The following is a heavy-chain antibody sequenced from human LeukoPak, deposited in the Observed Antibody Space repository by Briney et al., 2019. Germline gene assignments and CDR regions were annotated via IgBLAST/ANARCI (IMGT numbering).Heavy chain of an antibody. V-gene: IGHV1-8*01. D-gene: IGHD2-15*01. CDR3: AREMAVAATQRFDP. Sequence: GASVKVSCKASGYTFTSYDINWVRQATGQGLEWMGWMNPNSGNTGYAQKFQGRVTMTRNTSISTAYMELSSLRSEDTAVYYCAREMAVAATQRFDPWGQGTLVTVSS. CDR1: GYTFTSYD. CDR2: MNPNSGNT. J-gene: IGHJ5*02.